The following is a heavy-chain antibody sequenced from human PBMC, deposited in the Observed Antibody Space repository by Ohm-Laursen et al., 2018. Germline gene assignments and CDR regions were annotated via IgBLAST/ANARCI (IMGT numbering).Heavy chain of an antibody. Sequence: SLRLSCSASGFTFDDYAMHWVRQAPGKGLEWISGITWNSGTITYADSVKGRFTISRDNAKNSLYLQMNSLRAEDTALYYCAKMVGAWDFFDYWGQGTLVTVSS. CDR3: AKMVGAWDFFDY. V-gene: IGHV3-9*01. D-gene: IGHD1-26*01. J-gene: IGHJ4*02. CDR2: ITWNSGTI. CDR1: GFTFDDYA.